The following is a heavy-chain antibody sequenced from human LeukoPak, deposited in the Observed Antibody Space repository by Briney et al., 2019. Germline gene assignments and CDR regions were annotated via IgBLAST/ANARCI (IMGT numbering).Heavy chain of an antibody. V-gene: IGHV3-23*01. CDR3: AKDIVVVTAGSNAFDI. Sequence: SGGSLRLSCAASGFTFSSYAMSWVRQAPGKGLEWVSAISSSGGSTYYADSVKGRFTISRDNSKNTLYLQMNSLRAEDTAVYYCAKDIVVVTAGSNAFDIWGQGTMVTVSS. CDR2: ISSSGGST. CDR1: GFTFSSYA. J-gene: IGHJ3*02. D-gene: IGHD2-21*02.